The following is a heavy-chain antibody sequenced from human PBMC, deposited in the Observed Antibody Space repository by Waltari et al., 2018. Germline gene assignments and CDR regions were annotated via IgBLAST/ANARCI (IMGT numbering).Heavy chain of an antibody. CDR1: GFTFSSYE. V-gene: IGHV3-48*03. CDR3: AREMPHRGGDCLDY. Sequence: EVQLVESGGGLIQPGGSLRLSCAASGFTFSSYEMNWVRQAPGKVLEWISYISGNGNSIFYAESVRGRFTISRDNTKNSLYLHMSTLRAEDTAVYYCAREMPHRGGDCLDYWGQGALVTVSS. D-gene: IGHD2-21*02. CDR2: ISGNGNSI. J-gene: IGHJ4*02.